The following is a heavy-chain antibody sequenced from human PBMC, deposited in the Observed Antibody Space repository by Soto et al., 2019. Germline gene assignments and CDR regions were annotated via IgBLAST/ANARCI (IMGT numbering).Heavy chain of an antibody. CDR1: GYTFTSYG. D-gene: IGHD3-3*01. J-gene: IGHJ4*02. CDR2: ISAYNGNT. CDR3: ARDPPSFRVVDDY. Sequence: QVQLVQSGAEVKKPGASVKVSCKASGYTFTSYGISWVRQAPGQGLEWMGWISAYNGNTNYAQKLQGRVTMTTDTXTRTAYMELRSVRSEDTAVYYCARDPPSFRVVDDYWGQGTLVTVSS. V-gene: IGHV1-18*01.